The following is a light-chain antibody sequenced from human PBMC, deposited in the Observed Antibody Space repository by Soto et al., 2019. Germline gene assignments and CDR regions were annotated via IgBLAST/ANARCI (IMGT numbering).Light chain of an antibody. V-gene: IGLV2-14*01. CDR3: SSFTNSILV. CDR2: EVT. J-gene: IGLJ3*02. CDR1: TSDVGSHNF. Sequence: QSVLTQPASVSGSPGQSITISCTGTTSDVGSHNFVSWYQQLPVKAPKLLIYEVTNRPSGTSNRFSCSKSVNTASLTISGLQAEDEDDYYCSSFTNSILVFGGRTKLTVL.